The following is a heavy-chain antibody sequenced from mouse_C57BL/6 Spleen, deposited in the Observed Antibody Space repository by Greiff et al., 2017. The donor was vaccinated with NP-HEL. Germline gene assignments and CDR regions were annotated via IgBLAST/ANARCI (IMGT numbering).Heavy chain of an antibody. V-gene: IGHV5-9*01. J-gene: IGHJ4*01. CDR2: ISGGGGNT. Sequence: EVKLVESGGGLVKPGGSLKLSCAASGFTFSSYTMSWVRQTPEKRLEWVATISGGGGNTYYPDRVKGRFTISRDNAKYTLYLQMSSLRSEDTALYYCARKNYYGSSPYAMDYWGQGTSVTVSS. CDR3: ARKNYYGSSPYAMDY. D-gene: IGHD1-1*01. CDR1: GFTFSSYT.